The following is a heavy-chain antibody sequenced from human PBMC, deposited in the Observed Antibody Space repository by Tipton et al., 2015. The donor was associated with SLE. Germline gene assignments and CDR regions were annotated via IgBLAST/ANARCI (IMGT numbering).Heavy chain of an antibody. CDR2: IYYSGST. CDR3: ARQGGQWLDFDY. J-gene: IGHJ4*02. D-gene: IGHD6-19*01. CDR1: GGSISSYY. Sequence: TLSLTCTVSGGSISSYYWSWIRQPPGKGLEWIGHIYYSGSTNYNPSLKSRVTISLDTSKNQFSLKLGSVTAADTAVYYCARQGGQWLDFDYWGQGTLVTVSS. V-gene: IGHV4-59*08.